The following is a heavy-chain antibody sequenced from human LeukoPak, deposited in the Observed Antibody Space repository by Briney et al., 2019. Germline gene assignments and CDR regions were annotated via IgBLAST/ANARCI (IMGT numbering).Heavy chain of an antibody. V-gene: IGHV4-38-2*02. J-gene: IGHJ3*02. D-gene: IGHD3-22*01. CDR3: ARANYYDSSGYSRGAFDI. CDR2: IFRSGST. CDR1: GYSISSGFY. Sequence: RTSETLSLTCSVSGYSISSGFYWGWIRQPPGKGLEWIGNIFRSGSTYYNTSLKSRVTISVDTSKNQFSLKLSSVTAADTAVYYCARANYYDSSGYSRGAFDIWGQGTMVTVSS.